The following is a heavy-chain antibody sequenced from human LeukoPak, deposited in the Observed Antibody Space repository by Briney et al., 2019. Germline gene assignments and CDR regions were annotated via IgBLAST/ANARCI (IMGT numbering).Heavy chain of an antibody. V-gene: IGHV3-74*01. J-gene: IGHJ4*02. D-gene: IGHD1-26*01. CDR2: VNSDGSRT. Sequence: PGGSLRLSCAASGFTFSSYAMSWVRRAPGKGLVWVSRVNSDGSRTDYADSVKGRITISRDNAKNTLYLQMNSLRAEDTAVYYCTRSLNSGSYPDYWGQGTLVTVSS. CDR1: GFTFSSYA. CDR3: TRSLNSGSYPDY.